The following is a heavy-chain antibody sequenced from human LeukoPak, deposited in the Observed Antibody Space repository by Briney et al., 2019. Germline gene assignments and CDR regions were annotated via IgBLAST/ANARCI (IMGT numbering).Heavy chain of an antibody. CDR3: ARDEGAPHAFDI. Sequence: PSETLSLTCTVSVGSISSYYWSWLRQPPGKGLEWIGYIYYSGSTNYNPSLKSRVTISVDTSKNQFSLKLSSVTAADTAVYYCARDEGAPHAFDIWGQGTMVTVSS. CDR1: VGSISSYY. V-gene: IGHV4-59*01. CDR2: IYYSGST. J-gene: IGHJ3*02. D-gene: IGHD1-26*01.